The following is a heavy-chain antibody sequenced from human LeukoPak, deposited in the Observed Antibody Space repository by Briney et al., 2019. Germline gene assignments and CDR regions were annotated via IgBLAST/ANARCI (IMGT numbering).Heavy chain of an antibody. CDR2: IYHSGST. J-gene: IGHJ4*02. CDR3: ARQITDYDILTGYRHAPYFDY. CDR1: GYSISSGYY. D-gene: IGHD3-9*01. V-gene: IGHV4-38-2*01. Sequence: SETLSLTCAVSGYSISSGYYWGWIRQPPGKGLEWIGSIYHSGSTYYNPSLKSRVTISVDTSKNQFSLKLSSVTAADTAVYYCARQITDYDILTGYRHAPYFDYWGQGTLVTVSS.